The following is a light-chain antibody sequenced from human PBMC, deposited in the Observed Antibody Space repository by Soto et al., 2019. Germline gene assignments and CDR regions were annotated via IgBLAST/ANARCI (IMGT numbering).Light chain of an antibody. Sequence: QSALTQPPSASGSPGQSVTISCTGTSSDVGGHNYVSWYQQHPGKVPKLIIYDVSKRSSGVPDRFSASKSGNTASLTVPGLQAEDEAEYYCSSYGGSTNFVIFGGGTQLTVL. V-gene: IGLV2-8*01. CDR3: SSYGGSTNFVI. CDR2: DVS. CDR1: SSDVGGHNY. J-gene: IGLJ2*01.